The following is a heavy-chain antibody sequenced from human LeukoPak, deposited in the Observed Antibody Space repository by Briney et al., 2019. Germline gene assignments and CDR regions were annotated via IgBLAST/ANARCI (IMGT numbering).Heavy chain of an antibody. Sequence: ASVKVSCKASGYTFTGYYMHWVRQAPGQGLEWMGWINPNSGCTNYEQKFQGRVTMTRDTSISTAYMELSRLRSDDTAVYYCARDIGYCTNGVCYSDYFDYWGQGTLVTVSS. D-gene: IGHD2-8*01. J-gene: IGHJ4*02. V-gene: IGHV1-2*02. CDR3: ARDIGYCTNGVCYSDYFDY. CDR2: INPNSGCT. CDR1: GYTFTGYY.